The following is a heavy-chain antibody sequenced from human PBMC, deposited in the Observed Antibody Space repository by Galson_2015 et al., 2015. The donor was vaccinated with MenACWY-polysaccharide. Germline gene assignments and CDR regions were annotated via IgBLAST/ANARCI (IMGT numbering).Heavy chain of an antibody. D-gene: IGHD2/OR15-2a*01. CDR3: AREGNRIVLHAINI. Sequence: SLRLSCAASGSRFSNSGMNWVRQAPGKGLEWVAVIQYDGSNKVYADSVTGRFTISRENSKKTVFLELNTLGVENTAVYYCAREGNRIVLHAINIWGQATMVTVAS. CDR1: GSRFSNSG. CDR2: IQYDGSNK. V-gene: IGHV3-33*01. J-gene: IGHJ3*02.